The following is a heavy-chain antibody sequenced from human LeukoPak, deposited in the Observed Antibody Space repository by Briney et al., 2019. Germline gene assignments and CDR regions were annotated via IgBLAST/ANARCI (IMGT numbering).Heavy chain of an antibody. CDR3: ARRLSSITSSPNY. Sequence: GESLKISCKGSGYSFKSYWIAWVRQMPGKGLEWMGTIYPGDSETRYSPSFQGQVTISVDKSLSTAYVQWSSLKASDTAMYYCARRLSSITSSPNYWGQGTLVTVSS. J-gene: IGHJ4*02. V-gene: IGHV5-51*01. D-gene: IGHD3-10*01. CDR2: IYPGDSET. CDR1: GYSFKSYW.